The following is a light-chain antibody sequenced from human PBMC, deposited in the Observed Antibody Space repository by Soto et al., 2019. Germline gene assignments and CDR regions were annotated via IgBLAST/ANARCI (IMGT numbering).Light chain of an antibody. V-gene: IGKV1-39*01. J-gene: IGKJ1*01. CDR1: QSIRTY. CDR2: GAS. Sequence: DIQMTQSPSSLSASVGDRVTITRRASQSIRTYVNWYQQKPGKAPNLLIYGASSLQSGVPSRFSGSGSGTDFTLTISSLQPDDVATYYCQQSFNTPRTFGQGTKVDIK. CDR3: QQSFNTPRT.